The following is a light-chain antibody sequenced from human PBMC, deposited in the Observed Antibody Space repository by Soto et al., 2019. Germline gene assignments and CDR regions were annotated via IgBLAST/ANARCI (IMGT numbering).Light chain of an antibody. J-gene: IGKJ1*01. CDR1: QSISSW. CDR3: QQYNKFSPT. Sequence: DIQMTQSPSTLSASVGDRVTITCRASQSISSWLAWYQQKPGKAPKLLIFDGARLESGVPSRFSGSGSGTEFTFTISSLQPEDFATYYCQQYNKFSPTFGQGTKVDI. CDR2: DGA. V-gene: IGKV1-5*01.